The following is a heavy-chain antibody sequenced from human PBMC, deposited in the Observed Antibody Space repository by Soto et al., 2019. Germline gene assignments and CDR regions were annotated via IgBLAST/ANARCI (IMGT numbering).Heavy chain of an antibody. Sequence: GGSLRLSCAASGFTFSSYSMNWVRPAPGKGLEWVSYISSSSSTIYYADSVKGRFTISRDNAKNSLYLQMNSLRAEDTAVYYCARGVRVRDRPFDIWGQGTMVTVSS. CDR2: ISSSSSTI. D-gene: IGHD2-2*01. V-gene: IGHV3-48*01. CDR1: GFTFSSYS. J-gene: IGHJ3*02. CDR3: ARGVRVRDRPFDI.